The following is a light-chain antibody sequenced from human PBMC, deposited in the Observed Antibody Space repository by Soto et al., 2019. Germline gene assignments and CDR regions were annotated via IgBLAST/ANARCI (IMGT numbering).Light chain of an antibody. CDR2: GAS. V-gene: IGKV3-20*01. Sequence: ELVLTHSPGTLSLSPGERATLSCRASQSVSNNYLAWYQQKPGQAPRLLIYGASNRATGIPDKLSGSGSGTDFTLTISRLEPEDFAVYYCQQYGSSGTFGQGTKVDIK. J-gene: IGKJ1*01. CDR3: QQYGSSGT. CDR1: QSVSNNY.